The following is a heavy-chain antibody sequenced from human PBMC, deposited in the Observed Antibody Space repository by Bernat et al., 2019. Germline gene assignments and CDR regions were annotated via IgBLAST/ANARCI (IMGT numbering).Heavy chain of an antibody. V-gene: IGHV3-48*01. CDR3: ARQDSFGNVDY. J-gene: IGHJ4*02. D-gene: IGHD5-18*01. CDR1: GFSFTSYS. Sequence: EVQLVESGGGFVRPGGSLRLSCAASGFSFTSYSVNWVRQAPGKGLEWISYISPTSDSIHYADSVNGRFTISRDNARNSLFLQMNSLRAEDTAVYYCARQDSFGNVDYWGQETLVTVSS. CDR2: ISPTSDSI.